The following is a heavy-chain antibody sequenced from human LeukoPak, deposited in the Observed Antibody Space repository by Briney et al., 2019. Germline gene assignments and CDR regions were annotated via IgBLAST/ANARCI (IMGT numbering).Heavy chain of an antibody. D-gene: IGHD2-15*01. CDR3: AKEDCSGGSCYSDY. CDR2: ISSSSSYI. Sequence: GGSLRLSCAASGFTFSSYSMNWVRQAPGKGLEWVSSISSSSSYIYYADSVKGRFTISRDNAKNSLYLQMNSLRAEDTAVYYCAKEDCSGGSCYSDYWGQGTLVTVSS. CDR1: GFTFSSYS. J-gene: IGHJ4*02. V-gene: IGHV3-21*04.